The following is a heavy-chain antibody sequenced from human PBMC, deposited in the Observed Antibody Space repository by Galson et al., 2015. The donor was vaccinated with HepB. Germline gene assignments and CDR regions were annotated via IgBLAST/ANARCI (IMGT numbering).Heavy chain of an antibody. CDR1: GGTFSSYA. D-gene: IGHD3-16*01. V-gene: IGHV1-69*13. CDR2: IIPIFGTA. Sequence: SVKVSCKASGGTFSSYAISWVRQAPGQGLEWMGGIIPIFGTANYAQKFQGRVTITADESTSTAYMELSSLRSEDTAVYYCASGYLYLRDTVFYGMDVWGQGTTVTVSS. J-gene: IGHJ6*02. CDR3: ASGYLYLRDTVFYGMDV.